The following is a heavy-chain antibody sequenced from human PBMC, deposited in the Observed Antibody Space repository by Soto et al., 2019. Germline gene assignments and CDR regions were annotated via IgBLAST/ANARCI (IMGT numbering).Heavy chain of an antibody. CDR1: GFTFSNYN. Sequence: VQLVESGGGLVQPGGSLGLSCAASGFTFSNYNMNWVRQAPGKGLEWLSYISISSTKYYADSVKGRFTISRDNAKNSLYLQRNSLRDEDTAVYYCARVGFGSTGWGGDFDYWGQGTLVTVSS. D-gene: IGHD6-19*01. CDR2: ISISSTK. CDR3: ARVGFGSTGWGGDFDY. J-gene: IGHJ4*02. V-gene: IGHV3-48*02.